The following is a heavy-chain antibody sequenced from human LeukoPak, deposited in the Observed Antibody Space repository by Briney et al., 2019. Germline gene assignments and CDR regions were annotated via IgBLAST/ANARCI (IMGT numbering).Heavy chain of an antibody. CDR3: ARDSSSWYFSAASAFDI. V-gene: IGHV3-48*01. Sequence: PGGSLRLSCAASGFTFSSYSMNWVRQAPGKGLEWVSYISSSSSTIYYADSVKGRFTISRDNAKNSLYLQMNSLRAEDTAVYYCARDSSSWYFSAASAFDIWGQGTMVTVSS. CDR2: ISSSSSTI. CDR1: GFTFSSYS. J-gene: IGHJ3*02. D-gene: IGHD6-13*01.